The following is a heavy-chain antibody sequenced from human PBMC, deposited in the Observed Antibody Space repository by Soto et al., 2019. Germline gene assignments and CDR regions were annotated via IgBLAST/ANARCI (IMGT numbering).Heavy chain of an antibody. CDR3: AAVAAPKYSGYDDTFDY. CDR2: IVVGSGNT. CDR1: GFTFTSSA. Sequence: GASVKVSCKASGFTFTSSAMQWVRQARGQRLEWIGWIVVGSGNTNYAQKFQERVTITRDMSTSTAYMELSSLRSEDTAVYYCAAVAAPKYSGYDDTFDYWGQGTLVTVSS. J-gene: IGHJ4*02. V-gene: IGHV1-58*02. D-gene: IGHD5-12*01.